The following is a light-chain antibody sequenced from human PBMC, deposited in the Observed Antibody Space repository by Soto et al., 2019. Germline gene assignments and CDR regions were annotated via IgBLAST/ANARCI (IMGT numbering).Light chain of an antibody. Sequence: DIVLTQSPGTLSLSPGERATVACRASQSVSAGYLAWYQQKPGQAPSLLIYAASSRATGIPDRFSGSGSGTDFNLTISRPEPKDFAVYYCQHYGYSPPGTFGQGTRLEI. CDR3: QHYGYSPPGT. V-gene: IGKV3-20*01. J-gene: IGKJ5*01. CDR1: QSVSAGY. CDR2: AAS.